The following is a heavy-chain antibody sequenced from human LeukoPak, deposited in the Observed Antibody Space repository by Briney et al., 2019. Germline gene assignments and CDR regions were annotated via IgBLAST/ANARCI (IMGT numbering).Heavy chain of an antibody. J-gene: IGHJ5*02. V-gene: IGHV3-30*02. D-gene: IGHD2-8*01. CDR2: AGNDGRIK. Sequence: GGSLRLSXAASGFTFTTRGMHWVRQAPGKGPQWVAFAGNDGRIKYNENSVEGRFTISRDNSKNTLYLQMNSLRPEDTAVYYCATTEGVTDKWLDPWGQGTQVTVSS. CDR3: ATTEGVTDKWLDP. CDR1: GFTFTTRG.